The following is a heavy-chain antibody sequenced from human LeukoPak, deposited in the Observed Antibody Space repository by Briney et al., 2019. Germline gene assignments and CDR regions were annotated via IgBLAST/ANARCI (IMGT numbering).Heavy chain of an antibody. Sequence: SETLSLTCAVYGGSFSGYYWSWIRQPPGKGLEWMGEINHRGGTNYNPSLKSRVTISVDTSKNQFSLKLSSVTAADTAVYYCAIEKRVYYLRAFDIWGQGTMVTVSS. V-gene: IGHV4-34*01. D-gene: IGHD2-8*01. CDR2: INHRGGT. CDR3: AIEKRVYYLRAFDI. CDR1: GGSFSGYY. J-gene: IGHJ3*02.